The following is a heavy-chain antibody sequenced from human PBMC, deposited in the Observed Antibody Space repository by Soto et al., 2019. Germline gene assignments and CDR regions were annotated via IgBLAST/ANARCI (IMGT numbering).Heavy chain of an antibody. CDR1: GYTFTSYG. D-gene: IGHD6-13*01. CDR2: ISAYNGNT. Sequence: QVQLVQSGAEVKKPGASVKVSCKASGYTFTSYGISWVRQAPGQGLEWMGWISAYNGNTNYAQKLQGRVTMTTDTSTSSAYMELRSWRSDDTAVYYCVSGLGIAASAGWFDFWGQGTLVTVSS. J-gene: IGHJ5*01. V-gene: IGHV1-18*01. CDR3: VSGLGIAASAGWFDF.